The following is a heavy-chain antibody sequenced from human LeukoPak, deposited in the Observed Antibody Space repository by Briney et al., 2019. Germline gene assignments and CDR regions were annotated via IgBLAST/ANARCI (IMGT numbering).Heavy chain of an antibody. D-gene: IGHD2-2*01. CDR1: GFTFDDYA. J-gene: IGHJ5*02. CDR3: AREEVPAAMGNWFDP. Sequence: GGSLRLSCAASGFTFDDYAMHWVRQAPGKGLEWVSGISWNSGSIGYADPVKGRFTISRDNAKNSLYLQMNSLRAEDTAVYYCAREEVPAAMGNWFDPWGQGTLVTVSS. CDR2: ISWNSGSI. V-gene: IGHV3-9*01.